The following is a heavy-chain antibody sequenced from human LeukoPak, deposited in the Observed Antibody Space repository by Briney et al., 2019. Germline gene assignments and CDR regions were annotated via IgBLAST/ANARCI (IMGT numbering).Heavy chain of an antibody. D-gene: IGHD3-3*01. CDR2: IRYDGSNK. CDR1: GFTFSSYG. J-gene: IGHJ4*02. V-gene: IGHV3-30*02. CDR3: ANLLEDYDFWGGYYGG. Sequence: PGGSLRLSCAASGFTFSSYGMHWVRQAPGKGLEWVAFIRYDGSNKYYADSVKGRFTISRDNSKNTLYLQMNSLRAEDTAVYYCANLLEDYDFWGGYYGGWGQGTLVTVSS.